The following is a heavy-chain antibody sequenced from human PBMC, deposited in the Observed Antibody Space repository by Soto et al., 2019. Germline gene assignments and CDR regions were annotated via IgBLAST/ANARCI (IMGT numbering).Heavy chain of an antibody. CDR1: GYTFSDSW. Sequence: EVQLVESGGGLVTPWGSLRLSCAASGYTFSDSWMGWVRQAPGKGLECVGSILSKNDGGKTDYAAPVKGRVTISRDDSNNTLYLQMNSLKTEDTAVYYCTTYDYISGIYRYRWAYWGQGTLVTVSS. V-gene: IGHV3-15*01. CDR3: TTYDYISGIYRYRWAY. D-gene: IGHD3-16*02. CDR2: ILSKNDGGKT. J-gene: IGHJ4*02.